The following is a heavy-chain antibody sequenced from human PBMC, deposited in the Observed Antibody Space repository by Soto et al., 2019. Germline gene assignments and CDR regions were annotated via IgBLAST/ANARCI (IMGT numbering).Heavy chain of an antibody. V-gene: IGHV3-23*01. Sequence: GGSLRLSCLASGFTFSDYAMTWVRHVPGRGLEWVASLDGAGGSTYYADSVRGRFTISRDNSQNTLFLQMKSLTVDDTAIYYCTAPRDEYGSGVSWFTYGMDIWGQGTTVTVSS. CDR1: GFTFSDYA. CDR3: TAPRDEYGSGVSWFTYGMDI. CDR2: LDGAGGST. J-gene: IGHJ6*02. D-gene: IGHD3-10*01.